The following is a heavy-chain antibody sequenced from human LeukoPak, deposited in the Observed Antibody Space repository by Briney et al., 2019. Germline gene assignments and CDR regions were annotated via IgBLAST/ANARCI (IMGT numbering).Heavy chain of an antibody. V-gene: IGHV3-64D*06. CDR1: GFTFSNYA. J-gene: IGHJ4*02. CDR2: ISSNGGST. CDR3: VKELMGGSYVSVD. Sequence: GGSLRLSCSASGFTFSNYAMHWVRQAPGEGLEYVSAISSNGGSTYYADSVKGRFTNSRDNTKDTLYLQMSSLRAEDTAVYYCVKELMGGSYVSVDWGQGTLVTVSS. D-gene: IGHD1-26*01.